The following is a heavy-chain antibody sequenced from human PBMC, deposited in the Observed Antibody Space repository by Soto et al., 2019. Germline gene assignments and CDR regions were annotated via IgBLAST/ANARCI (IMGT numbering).Heavy chain of an antibody. CDR2: ISYDGTNK. CDR1: GFSFSISP. V-gene: IGHV3-30-3*01. J-gene: IGHJ4*02. CDR3: ARDPKTSGGQHWAFNYFDS. Sequence: QVQLVESGGGVVQPGRSLRLSCAASGFSFSISPMHWVRQAPGKGPEWVALISYDGTNKFYADSVKGRFTISRENSNSGLYLQVDSLRPEDAAVYYCARDPKTSGGQHWAFNYFDSWGQGTLVTVSS. D-gene: IGHD7-27*01.